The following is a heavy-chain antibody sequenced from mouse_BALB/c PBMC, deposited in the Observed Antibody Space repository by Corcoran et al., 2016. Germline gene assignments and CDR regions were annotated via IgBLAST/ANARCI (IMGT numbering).Heavy chain of an antibody. V-gene: IGHV14-3*02. Sequence: EVQLQQSGAELVKPGASVKFSCTASGFNIKATYMHWVKQRPEQGLEWIGRIDPANGNTKYDPKFQGKATITADTSSNTAYLQISSLTSEDTAVYYCARKSPDYYGSSYFDYWGQGTTLTVSS. CDR3: ARKSPDYYGSSYFDY. D-gene: IGHD1-1*01. CDR2: IDPANGNT. CDR1: GFNIKATY. J-gene: IGHJ2*01.